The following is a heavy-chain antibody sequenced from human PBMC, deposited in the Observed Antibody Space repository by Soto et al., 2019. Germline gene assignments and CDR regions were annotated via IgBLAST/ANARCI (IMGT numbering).Heavy chain of an antibody. Sequence: QVQLVQSGAEVKKPGSSVKVSCKASGGTFSSYAISWVRQAPGQGLEWMGGIIPIFGTANYAQKFQGRVTITADESTSTAYMELSSLRSDDTAVYYCARLKQQLVNYYYYGMDVWGQGTTVTVSS. CDR3: ARLKQQLVNYYYYGMDV. J-gene: IGHJ6*02. CDR1: GGTFSSYA. V-gene: IGHV1-69*01. D-gene: IGHD6-13*01. CDR2: IIPIFGTA.